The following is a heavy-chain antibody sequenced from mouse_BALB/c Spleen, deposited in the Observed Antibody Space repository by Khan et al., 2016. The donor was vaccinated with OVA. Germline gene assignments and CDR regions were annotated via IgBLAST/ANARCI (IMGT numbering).Heavy chain of an antibody. D-gene: IGHD1-1*01. CDR2: ISYSGNT. Sequence: EVQLQESGPGLVKPSQSLSLTCTVTGYSITTDYAWNWIRQFPGNKLEWMGYISYSGNTKYNPSLKSRISITRDTSKNQFFLQLKSVTTEDTARYYSARVYGGDCDYWGQGTTLTVTS. V-gene: IGHV3-2*02. CDR1: GYSITTDYA. J-gene: IGHJ2*01. CDR3: ARVYGGDCDY.